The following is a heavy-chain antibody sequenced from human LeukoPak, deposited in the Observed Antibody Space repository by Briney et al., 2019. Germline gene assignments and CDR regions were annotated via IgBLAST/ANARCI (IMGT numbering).Heavy chain of an antibody. CDR1: GFTFSSYA. J-gene: IGHJ4*02. CDR3: PNRSGYTMLRGLSADH. D-gene: IGHD3-10*01. Sequence: GRSLRLSCVSSGFTFSSYALHWVRQARGRGREWVAVISYDGSNKYYADSVKGRFTNYRDNSMHTQYVHMNSLPDGGRAGYYCPNRSGYTMLRGLSADHWRQGPLVPVSS. CDR2: ISYDGSNK. V-gene: IGHV3-30*04.